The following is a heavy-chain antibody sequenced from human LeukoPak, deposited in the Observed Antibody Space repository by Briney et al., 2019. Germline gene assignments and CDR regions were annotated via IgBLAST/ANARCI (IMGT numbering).Heavy chain of an antibody. CDR2: INHSGST. CDR1: GGSFSGYY. Sequence: SETLSLTCAVYGGSFSGYYWSWIRQPPGKGLEWIGEINHSGSTNYNPSLKSRVTISVDTSKNQFSLKLGSVTAADTAVYYCARGGGSSSWYVGYFDYWGQGTLVTVSS. J-gene: IGHJ4*02. V-gene: IGHV4-34*01. CDR3: ARGGGSSSWYVGYFDY. D-gene: IGHD6-13*01.